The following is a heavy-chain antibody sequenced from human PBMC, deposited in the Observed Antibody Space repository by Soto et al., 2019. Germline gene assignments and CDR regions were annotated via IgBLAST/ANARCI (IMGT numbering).Heavy chain of an antibody. CDR1: GYTFTSYG. D-gene: IGHD1-1*01. V-gene: IGHV3-74*01. J-gene: IGHJ4*02. CDR2: ISDDGSTA. Sequence: RASVKVSCKASGYTFTSYGMNWVRQVPGKGLTWVSRISDDGSTATYADSVKGRFIISRDNAKNTLYLEMNTLRADDSGLYYCARGPRVSSTGTGAHWGRGTLVTVSS. CDR3: ARGPRVSSTGTGAH.